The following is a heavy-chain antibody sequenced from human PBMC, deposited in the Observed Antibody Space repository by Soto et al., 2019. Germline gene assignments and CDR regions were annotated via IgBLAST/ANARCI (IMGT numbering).Heavy chain of an antibody. J-gene: IGHJ6*02. Sequence: ASVKVSCKASGGTFSSYAISWVRQAPGQGLEWMGGIIPIFGTANYAQKFQGRVTITADESTSTAYMELSSLRSEDTAVYYCASRSYSSSWYGSPYYYYGMDVWGQGTTVTVSS. CDR3: ASRSYSSSWYGSPYYYYGMDV. CDR1: GGTFSSYA. V-gene: IGHV1-69*13. CDR2: IIPIFGTA. D-gene: IGHD6-13*01.